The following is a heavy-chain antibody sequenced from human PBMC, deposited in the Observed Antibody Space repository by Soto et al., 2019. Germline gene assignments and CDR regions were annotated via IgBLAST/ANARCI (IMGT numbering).Heavy chain of an antibody. D-gene: IGHD3-10*01. CDR3: ARAAGIMTRGFHGMDV. CDR1: GFAFSSYE. V-gene: IGHV3-48*03. CDR2: ISSTASTI. Sequence: GGSLRLSCAASGFAFSSYEMNWVRQSPGKGLEWLSYISSTASTIHYADSVKGRFTISRDNANNSVYLQMNSLTADDSAVYYCARAAGIMTRGFHGMDVWGQGTTVTVSS. J-gene: IGHJ6*02.